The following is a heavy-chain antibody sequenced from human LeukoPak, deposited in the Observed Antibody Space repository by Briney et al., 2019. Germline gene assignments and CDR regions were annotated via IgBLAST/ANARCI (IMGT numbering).Heavy chain of an antibody. Sequence: SETLSLTCTVSGGSISSSSYYWGWIRQPPGKGLEWIGSVFSSGSTYYNPSLMSRATIYVDKSKNQFSLKLTSMTAADTAVYYCATDEEISWFYYWGQGALVTVSS. J-gene: IGHJ4*02. CDR3: ATDEEISWFYY. V-gene: IGHV4-39*07. CDR1: GGSISSSSYY. CDR2: VFSSGST. D-gene: IGHD6-13*01.